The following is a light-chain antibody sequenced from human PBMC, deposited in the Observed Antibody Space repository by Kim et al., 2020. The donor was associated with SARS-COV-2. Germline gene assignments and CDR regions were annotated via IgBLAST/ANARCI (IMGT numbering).Light chain of an antibody. CDR3: AAWDDKFVGPV. V-gene: IGLV1-47*02. J-gene: IGLJ3*02. CDR1: NSNIGTKY. CDR2: SDD. Sequence: GQRVTISCSGGNSNIGTKYVYWYKQLPGTAPTLLILSDDERPSGVPDRISGATSGTSASLAISVLQSEDEADYYCAAWDDKFVGPVFGGGTRLTV.